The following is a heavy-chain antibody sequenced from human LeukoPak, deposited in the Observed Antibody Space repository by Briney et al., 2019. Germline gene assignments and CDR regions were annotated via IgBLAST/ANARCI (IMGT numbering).Heavy chain of an antibody. Sequence: SETLSLTCTVSGGSISSYYWSWIRQPAGKGLEWIGRIYTSGSTNYNPSLKSRVTMSVDTSKNQFSLKLSSVTAADTAVYYCARDIYAHSSSSFTDAFDIWGQGTMVTVSS. J-gene: IGHJ3*02. CDR2: IYTSGST. D-gene: IGHD6-6*01. CDR1: GGSISSYY. V-gene: IGHV4-4*07. CDR3: ARDIYAHSSSSFTDAFDI.